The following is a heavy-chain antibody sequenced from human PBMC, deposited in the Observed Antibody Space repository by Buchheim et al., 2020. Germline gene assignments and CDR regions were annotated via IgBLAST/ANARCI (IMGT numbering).Heavy chain of an antibody. CDR3: AEAIRASDY. J-gene: IGHJ4*02. CDR1: GFTFSSYA. CDR2: ISDSGVTT. V-gene: IGHV3-23*01. D-gene: IGHD3-10*01. Sequence: EVQLLESGGGLVQPGGSLRLSCAASGFTFSSYAMSWVRQVPGKGLEWVSSISDSGVTTSFADSVKGRFTISSDNSKNTLVLQMNSLRAEDTAVYYCAEAIRASDYWGQGTL.